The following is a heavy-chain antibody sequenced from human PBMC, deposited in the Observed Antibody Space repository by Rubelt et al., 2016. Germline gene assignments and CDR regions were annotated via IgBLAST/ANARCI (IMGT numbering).Heavy chain of an antibody. V-gene: IGHV3-48*01. J-gene: IGHJ3*02. Sequence: EVQLVESGGGLVQPGGSLRLSCAASGFTFSSYSMNWVRQAPGKGLEWVSYISSSSSTIYYADSVKGRFTISRDNSKNTLYLQMNSLRAEDTAVYYCARVESSGRKTAGAFDIWGQGTMVTVSS. D-gene: IGHD3-22*01. CDR3: ARVESSGRKTAGAFDI. CDR2: ISSSSSTI. CDR1: GFTFSSYS.